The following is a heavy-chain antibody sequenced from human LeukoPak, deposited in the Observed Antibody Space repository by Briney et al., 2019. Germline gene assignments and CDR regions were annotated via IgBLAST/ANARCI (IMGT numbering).Heavy chain of an antibody. CDR2: ISYDGSNK. CDR1: GFTFSSYG. Sequence: GRSLRLSCAASGFTFSSYGMHWVRQAPGKGLEWVAVISYDGSNKYYADSVKGRFTIPRDNSKNTLYLQMNSLRAEDTAVYYCAKGITMVRGPEPNFDYWGQGTLVTVSS. D-gene: IGHD3-10*01. CDR3: AKGITMVRGPEPNFDY. V-gene: IGHV3-30*18. J-gene: IGHJ4*02.